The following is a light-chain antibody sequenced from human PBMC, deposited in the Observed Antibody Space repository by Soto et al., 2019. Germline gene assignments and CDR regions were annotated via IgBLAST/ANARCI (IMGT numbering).Light chain of an antibody. J-gene: IGKJ1*01. CDR1: QSVGSN. V-gene: IGKV3-15*01. CDR2: GAS. CDR3: QQYNNWPPDRS. Sequence: EIVMTQSPATLSVSPGERATLSCRASQSVGSNLAWYQQKPGQAPRLLIYGASTRATGIPARFSGSGSGTDFTLTISSLQSEDVAIYFCQQYNNWPPDRSFGQGTKVEIK.